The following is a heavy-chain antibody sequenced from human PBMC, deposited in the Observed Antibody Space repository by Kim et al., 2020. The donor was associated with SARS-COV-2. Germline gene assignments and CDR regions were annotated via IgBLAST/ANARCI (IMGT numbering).Heavy chain of an antibody. V-gene: IGHV3-23*01. CDR1: GFTFSSYA. J-gene: IGHJ6*02. CDR3: AKGTATGYYLYYYYGMDV. Sequence: GGSLRLSCAASGFTFSSYAMSWVRQAPGKGLEWVSAISGSGGSTYYADSVKGRFTISRDNSKNTLYLQMNSLRAEDTAVYYCAKGTATGYYLYYYYGMDVWGQGTTVTVSS. CDR2: ISGSGGST. D-gene: IGHD3-9*01.